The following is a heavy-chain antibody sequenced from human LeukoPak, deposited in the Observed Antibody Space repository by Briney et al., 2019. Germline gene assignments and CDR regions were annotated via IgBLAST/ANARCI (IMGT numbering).Heavy chain of an antibody. Sequence: GGSLRLSCAASGFTFGTYNMNWVRQAPGKGLQWVSYISSSGSTIYYADSVKGRFTISRDDSKNTLYLQMNSLRAEDTAVYYCARSILGGYYLDYWGQGTLVTVSS. CDR3: ARSILGGYYLDY. CDR1: GFTFGTYN. CDR2: ISSSGSTI. V-gene: IGHV3-48*01. J-gene: IGHJ4*02. D-gene: IGHD3-16*01.